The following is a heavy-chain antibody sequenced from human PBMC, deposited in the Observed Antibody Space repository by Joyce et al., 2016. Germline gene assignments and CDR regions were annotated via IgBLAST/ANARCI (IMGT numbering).Heavy chain of an antibody. Sequence: EVQLLESGGGLVQPGGSLRLSCAASGFTFSSYAMSWVRQTPDKGLEGLSAIGGGGGRTDHADSVKGRFTISRDDSKSTLFLQMSRLRAEDTAIYYCARVPGRYYYYYGVDVWGQGTTVTVSS. CDR2: IGGGGGRT. J-gene: IGHJ6*02. CDR1: GFTFSSYA. V-gene: IGHV3-23*01. CDR3: ARVPGRYYYYYGVDV.